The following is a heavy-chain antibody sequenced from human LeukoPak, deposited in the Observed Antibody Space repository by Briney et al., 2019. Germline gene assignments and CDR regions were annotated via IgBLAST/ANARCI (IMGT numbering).Heavy chain of an antibody. CDR2: IYPGDSDT. J-gene: IGHJ3*02. CDR1: GYSFTGNW. Sequence: GESLKISCKASGYSFTGNWIGWVRQMPGKGLEWMGIIYPGDSDTRYSPSFQGQVTFSADKSISTAYLQWSSLKASDTAMYYCANRQGWGVFDIWGQGTMVTVSS. V-gene: IGHV5-51*01. CDR3: ANRQGWGVFDI. D-gene: IGHD3-16*01.